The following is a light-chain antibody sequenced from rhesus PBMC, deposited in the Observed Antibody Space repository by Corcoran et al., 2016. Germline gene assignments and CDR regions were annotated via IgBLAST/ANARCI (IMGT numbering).Light chain of an antibody. Sequence: EIVVTQSPATLSLSPGQRATLSCRASQSVGSYLAWYPQKPGQVPRLLVYGASRRATGIPDRFSGNGSGTELTLTISSLEPEDVGVYYCQQSSNFYSFGQGTKVEI. CDR2: GAS. V-gene: IGKV3-24*04. J-gene: IGKJ2*01. CDR3: QQSSNFYS. CDR1: QSVGSY.